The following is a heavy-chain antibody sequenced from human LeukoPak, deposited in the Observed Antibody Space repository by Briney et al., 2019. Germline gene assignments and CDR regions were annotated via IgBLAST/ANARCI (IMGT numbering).Heavy chain of an antibody. CDR2: ISAYNGKT. CDR3: ASGLLTFGGVIGGPQALEYFQH. CDR1: GYTFTSYG. V-gene: IGHV1-18*01. Sequence: ASVKVSCKASGYTFTSYGISWVRQAPGQGLEWMGWISAYNGKTNYAQKLQGRVTMTTDTSTSTAYMELRSLRSDDTAVYYCASGLLTFGGVIGGPQALEYFQHWGQGTLVTVSS. D-gene: IGHD3-16*02. J-gene: IGHJ1*01.